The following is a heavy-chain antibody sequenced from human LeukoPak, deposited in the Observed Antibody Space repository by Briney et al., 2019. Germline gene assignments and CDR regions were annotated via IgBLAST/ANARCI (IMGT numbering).Heavy chain of an antibody. J-gene: IGHJ4*02. CDR1: GYTFVNYG. D-gene: IGHD2-2*01. Sequence: ASVKVSCKTSGYTFVNYGINWVRHAPGQGLEWMGWISHKSGSAGYAQRVQGRVTLTTDTSTNTAYMELRSLRADDTAVYYCARVSYLRPYQLDSWGQGTLVSISS. V-gene: IGHV1-18*01. CDR3: ARVSYLRPYQLDS. CDR2: ISHKSGSA.